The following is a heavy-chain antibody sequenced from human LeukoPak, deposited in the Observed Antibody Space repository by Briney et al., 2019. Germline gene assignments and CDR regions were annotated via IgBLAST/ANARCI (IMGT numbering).Heavy chain of an antibody. Sequence: ASVKVSCKASGYTFTGYYMHWVRQAPGQGLEWMGWINPNSGGTNYAQKFQGRVTMTRDTSISTAYMELSRLRSDDTAVYYCARHPYSGSYHFDYWGQGTLVTVPS. CDR2: INPNSGGT. J-gene: IGHJ4*02. D-gene: IGHD1-26*01. CDR1: GYTFTGYY. V-gene: IGHV1-2*02. CDR3: ARHPYSGSYHFDY.